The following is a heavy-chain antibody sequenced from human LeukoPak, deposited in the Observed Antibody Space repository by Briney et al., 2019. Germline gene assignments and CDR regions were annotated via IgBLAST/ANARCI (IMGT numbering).Heavy chain of an antibody. CDR3: ARQGSISWYPHDY. CDR2: IYPGDSHT. Sequence: GESLKISCKGSGYSFTSYWIGWVRQMPGKGLEWMGIIYPGDSHTRYSPSFQGQVTMSADKSINTAYLQWSSLKASDSAMYYCARQGSISWYPHDYWGQGNLVTVSS. J-gene: IGHJ4*02. D-gene: IGHD6-13*01. CDR1: GYSFTSYW. V-gene: IGHV5-51*01.